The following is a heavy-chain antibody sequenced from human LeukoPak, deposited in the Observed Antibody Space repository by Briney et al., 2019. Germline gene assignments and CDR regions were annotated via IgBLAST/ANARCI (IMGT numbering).Heavy chain of an antibody. D-gene: IGHD4-17*01. Sequence: SETLSLTCTVSGGSISSYYWSWIRQPPVKGLEWIGYIYYSGSTNYNPSLKSRVTISVDTSKNQFSLKLSSVTAADTAVYYCARDATTVTTYFDIWGQGTMVTVSS. CDR3: ARDATTVTTYFDI. CDR2: IYYSGST. CDR1: GGSISSYY. J-gene: IGHJ3*02. V-gene: IGHV4-59*01.